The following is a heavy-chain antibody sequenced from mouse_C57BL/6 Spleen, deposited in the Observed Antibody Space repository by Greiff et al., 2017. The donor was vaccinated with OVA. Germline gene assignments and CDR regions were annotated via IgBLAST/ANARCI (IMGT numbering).Heavy chain of an antibody. Sequence: DVMLVESGGGLVKPGGSLKLSCAASGFTFSSYAMSWVRQTPEKRLEWVATISDGGSYTYYPDNVKGRFTISRDNAKNNLYLQMSHLKSEDTAMYYCARWLLLPYYFDYWGQGTTLTVSS. CDR1: GFTFSSYA. V-gene: IGHV5-4*03. CDR2: ISDGGSYT. CDR3: ARWLLLPYYFDY. D-gene: IGHD2-3*01. J-gene: IGHJ2*01.